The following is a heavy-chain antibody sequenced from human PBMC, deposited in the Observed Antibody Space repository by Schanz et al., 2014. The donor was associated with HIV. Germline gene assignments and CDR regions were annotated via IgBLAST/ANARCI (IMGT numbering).Heavy chain of an antibody. J-gene: IGHJ4*02. CDR1: GYRFISYG. D-gene: IGHD5-12*01. CDR2: ISTYNGHT. CDR3: ARGAAEMATMTPWRY. V-gene: IGHV1-18*04. Sequence: QVQLVQSGAEVKKPGASVKVSCKASGYRFISYGISWVRQAPGQGLEWMGWISTYNGHTDYAQKVQGRVTMTADTSTNTAYMELRSLRSDDTGVYYCARGAAEMATMTPWRYWGQGTLVTVSS.